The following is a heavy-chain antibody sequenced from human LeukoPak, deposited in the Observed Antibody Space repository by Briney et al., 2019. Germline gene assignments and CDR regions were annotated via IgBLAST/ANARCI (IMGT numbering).Heavy chain of an antibody. Sequence: PSETLSLTCTVSGYSISSGYYWGWIRQPPGKGLEWIGSIYHSGSTNYNPSLKSRVTISVDTSKNQFSLKLSSVTAADTAVYYCARSEYYYDSSGYYHNWFDPWGQGTLVTVSS. J-gene: IGHJ5*02. V-gene: IGHV4-38-2*02. CDR1: GYSISSGYY. D-gene: IGHD3-22*01. CDR2: IYHSGST. CDR3: ARSEYYYDSSGYYHNWFDP.